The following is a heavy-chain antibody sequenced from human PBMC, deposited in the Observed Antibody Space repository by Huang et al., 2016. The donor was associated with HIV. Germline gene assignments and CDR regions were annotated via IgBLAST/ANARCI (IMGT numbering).Heavy chain of an antibody. Sequence: EVQLVESGGGLVKPGGSLRLSCAASGFTLTTFSMNGVRQGPGRGLQGVASIKVTGTHRYYADSVEGRFTIARDNTRNSLYLQLNSLRAEDTAVYYCVRIGYGENSYGSGYFDPWGQGTLVAVSS. CDR2: IKVTGTHR. J-gene: IGHJ5*02. D-gene: IGHD4-17*01. CDR3: VRIGYGENSYGSGYFDP. V-gene: IGHV3-21*01. CDR1: GFTLTTFS.